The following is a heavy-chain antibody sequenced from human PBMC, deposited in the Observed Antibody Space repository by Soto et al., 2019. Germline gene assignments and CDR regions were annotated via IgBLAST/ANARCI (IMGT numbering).Heavy chain of an antibody. CDR3: ARDPSSGSLNLDI. CDR1: GFLFSRSN. D-gene: IGHD3-22*01. V-gene: IGHV3-48*04. J-gene: IGHJ4*02. CDR2: ITSNSLTI. Sequence: EVQLAESGGGLVQPGGSLRLSCKGSGFLFSRSNLNWVRQAPGKGLEWISFITSNSLTIHYADSVKGRLAISRDNARNSLYLHMNSLRADDTAIYFCARDPSSGSLNLDIWGQGTLVTVSS.